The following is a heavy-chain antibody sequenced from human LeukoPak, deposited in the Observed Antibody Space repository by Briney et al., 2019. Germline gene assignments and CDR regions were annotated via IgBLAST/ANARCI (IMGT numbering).Heavy chain of an antibody. J-gene: IGHJ4*02. CDR1: GGHFDMYA. CDR3: ARGRQLALDY. D-gene: IGHD6-6*01. CDR2: IIPIFGTA. Sequence: GASVKVSCKGFGGHFDMYAISWVRLAPRQGLEWMGGIIPIFGTANYAQKFQGRVTITADESTSTAYMELSSLRSEDTAVYYCARGRQLALDYWGQGTLVTVSS. V-gene: IGHV1-69*13.